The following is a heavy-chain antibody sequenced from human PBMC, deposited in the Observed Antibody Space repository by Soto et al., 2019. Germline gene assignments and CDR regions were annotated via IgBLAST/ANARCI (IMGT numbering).Heavy chain of an antibody. CDR3: AKERATTTAFDY. CDR1: GFTFSRDG. V-gene: IGHV3-23*01. D-gene: IGHD4-17*01. Sequence: LRLSCAASGFTFSRDGMSWVRQAPGKGLEWVSLITDNGGSTYYADSVKGRFTISRDNTKNTLFLQMNSLRAEDTAVYYCAKERATTTAFDYWGQGALVTVPS. CDR2: ITDNGGST. J-gene: IGHJ4*02.